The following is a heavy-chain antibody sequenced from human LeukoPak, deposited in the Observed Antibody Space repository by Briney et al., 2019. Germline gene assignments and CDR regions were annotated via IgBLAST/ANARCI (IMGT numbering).Heavy chain of an antibody. V-gene: IGHV3-30*02. CDR1: GFTFSNYA. CDR3: AKSFEGYSGSYDY. J-gene: IGHJ4*02. CDR2: IRYDGSNK. D-gene: IGHD1-26*01. Sequence: PGGSLRLSCAASGFTFSNYAFHWVRQAPGKGLEWVAFIRYDGSNKYYADSVKGRFTISRDNSKNTLYLQMNSLRAEDTAVYYCAKSFEGYSGSYDYWGQGTLVTVSS.